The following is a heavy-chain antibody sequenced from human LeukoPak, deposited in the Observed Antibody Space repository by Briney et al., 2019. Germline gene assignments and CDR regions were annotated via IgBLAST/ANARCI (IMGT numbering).Heavy chain of an antibody. CDR1: GFTFSSYW. CDR3: ARDLHDSSGYYGFDY. V-gene: IGHV3-7*01. Sequence: GGSLRLSCAASGFTFSSYWMSWVRQAPGKGLEWVANIKQDGSEKYYVDSVKGRFTISRDNAKNSLYLQMNSLRAEDTAVYYCARDLHDSSGYYGFDYWGQGTLVTVSS. J-gene: IGHJ4*02. CDR2: IKQDGSEK. D-gene: IGHD3-22*01.